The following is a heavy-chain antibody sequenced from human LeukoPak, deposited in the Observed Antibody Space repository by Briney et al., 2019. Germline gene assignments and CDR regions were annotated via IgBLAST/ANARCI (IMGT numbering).Heavy chain of an antibody. Sequence: ASVKVSCKASGYTFTSYGISWVRQAPGQGLEWMGWISAYNGNTNYAQKLQGRVTMTTDTSTSTAYMELRSLRSDDTAVYYCAREGHYDYVWGSYRYIYSDYWGQGTLVTVPS. J-gene: IGHJ4*02. CDR1: GYTFTSYG. D-gene: IGHD3-16*02. V-gene: IGHV1-18*04. CDR3: AREGHYDYVWGSYRYIYSDY. CDR2: ISAYNGNT.